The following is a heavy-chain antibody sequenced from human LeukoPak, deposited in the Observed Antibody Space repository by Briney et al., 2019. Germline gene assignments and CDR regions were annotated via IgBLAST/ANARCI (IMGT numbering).Heavy chain of an antibody. Sequence: SETLSLTCAVYGGSFSHYYWSWIRQSPRMGLEWIAEINDSGTINYNPSLMSRVTISLDKSKNQFSLKLSSATAADTAVYCCARRWNYGRNYYIDVWGKGATVSVSS. J-gene: IGHJ6*03. D-gene: IGHD1-7*01. CDR3: ARRWNYGRNYYIDV. V-gene: IGHV4-34*01. CDR1: GGSFSHYY. CDR2: INDSGTI.